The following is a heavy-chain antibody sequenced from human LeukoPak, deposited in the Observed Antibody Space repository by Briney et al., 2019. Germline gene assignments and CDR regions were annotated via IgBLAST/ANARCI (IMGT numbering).Heavy chain of an antibody. J-gene: IGHJ4*02. Sequence: ASVKVSCKASGYTFTGYHMHWVRQAPGQGLEWMGWINPNSGGTNYAQKFQGRVTMTRGTSISTAYMELSRLRSDDTAVYYCASSQKDMTTDFDYWGQGTLVTVSS. CDR3: ASSQKDMTTDFDY. D-gene: IGHD4-17*01. V-gene: IGHV1-2*02. CDR1: GYTFTGYH. CDR2: INPNSGGT.